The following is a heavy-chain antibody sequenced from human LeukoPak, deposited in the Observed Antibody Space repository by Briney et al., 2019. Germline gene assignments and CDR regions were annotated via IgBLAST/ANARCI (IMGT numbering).Heavy chain of an antibody. CDR3: ARLKGRYCSGGSCYPSYGMDV. J-gene: IGHJ6*02. D-gene: IGHD2-15*01. CDR2: IYSGGST. Sequence: GGSLRLSCAASGFIVSNNYMSWVRQAPGKGLEWVSVIYSGGSTYYADSVKGRFTISRDNSKNTLYLQMNSLRAEDTAVYYCARLKGRYCSGGSCYPSYGMDVWGQGTTVTVSS. V-gene: IGHV3-66*01. CDR1: GFIVSNNY.